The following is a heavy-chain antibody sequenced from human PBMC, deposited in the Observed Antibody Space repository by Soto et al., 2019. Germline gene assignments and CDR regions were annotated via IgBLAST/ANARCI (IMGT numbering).Heavy chain of an antibody. J-gene: IGHJ5*02. CDR3: ARDIAAAGTSSLSRFDP. CDR1: GGTFSSYA. V-gene: IGHV1-69*06. CDR2: IIPIFGTA. Sequence: SVKVSCKASGGTFSSYAISWVRQAPGQGLEWMGGIIPIFGTANYAQKFQGRVTITADKSTSTAYMELSSLRSEDTAVYYCARDIAAAGTSSLSRFDPWGQGTLVTVSS. D-gene: IGHD6-13*01.